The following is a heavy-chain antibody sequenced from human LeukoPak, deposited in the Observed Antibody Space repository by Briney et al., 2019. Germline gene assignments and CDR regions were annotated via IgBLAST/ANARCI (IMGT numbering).Heavy chain of an antibody. CDR2: INPSGGST. CDR1: GYTFTSYY. J-gene: IGHJ4*02. V-gene: IGHV1-46*01. D-gene: IGHD3-3*01. Sequence: ASVKVSCKASGYTFTSYYIHWVRQAPRQGLGWMGLINPSGGSTSYAQKFQGRVTMTRDTSTSTVYMELSSLRSEDTAVYYCARGNHDHHDYWGQGTLVTVSS. CDR3: ARGNHDHHDY.